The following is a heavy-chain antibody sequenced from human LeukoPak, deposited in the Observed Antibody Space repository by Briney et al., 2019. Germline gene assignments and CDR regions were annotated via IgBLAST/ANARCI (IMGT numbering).Heavy chain of an antibody. CDR3: ARALGAFDI. CDR1: GGSIDSGGYH. V-gene: IGHV4-61*02. Sequence: PSQTLSLTCSVSGGSIDSGGYHWNWIRQSPGKGLECIGRIKATGSTTYNPSLKGRVTILLDKPKNQFSLTLTSVTAADTAVYYCARALGAFDIWGQGTMVTVSS. J-gene: IGHJ3*02. CDR2: IKATGST.